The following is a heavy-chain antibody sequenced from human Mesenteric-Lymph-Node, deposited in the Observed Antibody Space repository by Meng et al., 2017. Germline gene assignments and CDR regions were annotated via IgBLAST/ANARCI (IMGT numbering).Heavy chain of an antibody. J-gene: IGHJ5*02. V-gene: IGHV4-4*02. D-gene: IGHD3-10*01. Sequence: VQLKEAGPGLVKPSGTLSLTCAVSGGSISSSNWWSWVRQPPGKGLEWIGEIYHSGSTNYNPSLKSRVTISVDTSKNQFSLKLSSVTAADTAVYYCARGLVRGVIIINWFDPWGQGTLVTVSS. CDR1: GGSISSSNW. CDR2: IYHSGST. CDR3: ARGLVRGVIIINWFDP.